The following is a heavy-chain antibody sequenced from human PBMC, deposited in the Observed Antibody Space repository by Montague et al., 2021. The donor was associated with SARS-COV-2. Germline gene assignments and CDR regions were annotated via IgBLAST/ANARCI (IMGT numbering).Heavy chain of an antibody. CDR3: AKGVDSIGYSFAY. D-gene: IGHD3-22*01. Sequence: KRSSIGYEDSVKGRFTISRDNAKNSLYLQMSSLRAEDTALYYCAKGVDSIGYSFAYWGQGTLVTVSS. V-gene: IGHV3-9*01. CDR2: KRSSI. J-gene: IGHJ4*02.